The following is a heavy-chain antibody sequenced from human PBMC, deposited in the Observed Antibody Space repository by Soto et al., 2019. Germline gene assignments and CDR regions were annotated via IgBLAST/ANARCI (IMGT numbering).Heavy chain of an antibody. D-gene: IGHD2-2*02. J-gene: IGHJ6*02. CDR2: INPNSGGT. Sequence: ASVVSCKASGYTFTGYYMHWVRQAPGQGLEWMGWINPNSGGTNYAQKFQGRVTMTRDTSISTAYMELSRLRSDDTAVYYCARDAHCSSTSCYTDDYYYYGMDVWGQGTTVTVSS. CDR3: ARDAHCSSTSCYTDDYYYYGMDV. CDR1: GYTFTGYY. V-gene: IGHV1-2*02.